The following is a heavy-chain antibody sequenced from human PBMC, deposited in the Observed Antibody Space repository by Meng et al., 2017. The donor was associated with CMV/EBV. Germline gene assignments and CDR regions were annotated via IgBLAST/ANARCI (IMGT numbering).Heavy chain of an antibody. CDR3: ARVNYYDFWSGYIAANYYYYGMDV. D-gene: IGHD3-3*01. Sequence: GEPLKIPCAASGFTFSSYEMNGVRKAPGKGLEWVSYISSSGSTIYYADSVKGRFTISRDNAKNSLYLQMNSLRAEDTAVYYCARVNYYDFWSGYIAANYYYYGMDVWGQGTTVTVSS. CDR1: GFTFSSYE. J-gene: IGHJ6*02. CDR2: ISSSGSTI. V-gene: IGHV3-48*03.